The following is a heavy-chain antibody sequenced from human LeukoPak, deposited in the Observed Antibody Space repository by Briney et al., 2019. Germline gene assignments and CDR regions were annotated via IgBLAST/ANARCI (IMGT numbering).Heavy chain of an antibody. CDR1: GGSFSGYY. J-gene: IGHJ4*02. D-gene: IGHD6-19*01. CDR2: INHSGST. V-gene: IGHV4-34*01. Sequence: SETLSLTCAVYGGSFSGYYWSWIRQPPGKGLEWIGEINHSGSTNYNPSLKSRVTISVDTSKNQFSLKLSSVTAADTAVYYCARVTLPAQHFSSGWYWSPGFYFDYWGQGTLVTVSS. CDR3: ARVTLPAQHFSSGWYWSPGFYFDY.